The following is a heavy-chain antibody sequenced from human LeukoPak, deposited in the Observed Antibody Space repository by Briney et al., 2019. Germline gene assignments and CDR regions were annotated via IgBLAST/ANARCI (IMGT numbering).Heavy chain of an antibody. CDR2: IYPGDSDT. J-gene: IGHJ4*02. V-gene: IGHV5-51*01. CDR1: GYSFTSYW. D-gene: IGHD3-22*01. Sequence: GESLKISCKGSGYSFTSYWIGWVRQMPGKGLEWMGIIYPGDSDTRYSPSFQGQVTISADKSISTAYPQWSSLKASDTAMYYCARHGRRYYYDSSGYPNPPDYWGQGTLVTVSS. CDR3: ARHGRRYYYDSSGYPNPPDY.